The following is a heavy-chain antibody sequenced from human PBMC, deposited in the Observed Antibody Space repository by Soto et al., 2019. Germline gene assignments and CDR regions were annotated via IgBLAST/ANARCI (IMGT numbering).Heavy chain of an antibody. D-gene: IGHD5-12*01. V-gene: IGHV5-51*01. CDR2: IYPSDSDT. CDR3: ARRCRSGYDWGAYNWFDP. Sequence: PGESLKISCKGSGYSFATHWIAWVRQMPGKGLEWMGTIYPSDSDTTYSPSVQGQVTISVDKSISTAYVQWSSLKASDSAVYYCARRCRSGYDWGAYNWFDPWGQGPLVTVSS. J-gene: IGHJ5*02. CDR1: GYSFATHW.